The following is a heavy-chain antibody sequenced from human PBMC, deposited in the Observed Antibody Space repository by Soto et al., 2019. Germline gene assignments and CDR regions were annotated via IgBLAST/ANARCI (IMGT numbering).Heavy chain of an antibody. V-gene: IGHV3-11*01. CDR2: ISSGGSTT. CDR1: GFTFSNYY. D-gene: IGHD2-15*01. J-gene: IGHJ5*02. CDR3: ARVGGSRPEWFDP. Sequence: GGSLRLSCEASGFTFSNYYMGWIRQTPGKGLEWVSDISSGGSTTYYADSVKGRFTISRDNAKNSLYLQMNSLRAEDTAVYFCARVGGSRPEWFDPWGQGTLVTVSS.